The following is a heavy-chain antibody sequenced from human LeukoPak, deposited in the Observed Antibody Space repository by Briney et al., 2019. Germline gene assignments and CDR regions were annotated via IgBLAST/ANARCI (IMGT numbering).Heavy chain of an antibody. CDR2: IYHSGST. Sequence: SETLSLTCAVSGGSISSGGYSWSWIRQPPGKGLEWIGYIYHSGSTYYNPSLKSRVTISVDRSKNQFSLKLSSVTAADTAVYYCARAPEVWYFDLWGRGTLVTVSS. CDR1: GGSISSGGYS. J-gene: IGHJ2*01. D-gene: IGHD1-14*01. V-gene: IGHV4-30-2*01. CDR3: ARAPEVWYFDL.